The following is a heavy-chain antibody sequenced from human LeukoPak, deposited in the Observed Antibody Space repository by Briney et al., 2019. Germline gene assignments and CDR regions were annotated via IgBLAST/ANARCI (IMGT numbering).Heavy chain of an antibody. D-gene: IGHD3-9*01. CDR3: ARHDGPYYDILTGYYTDYYYYGMDV. CDR1: GGSIRSSSYY. V-gene: IGHV4-39*01. Sequence: SETLSLSCTVSGGSIRSSSYYWGWIRQPPGKGLEWIGSIYYSGSTYYNPSLKSRVTISVDTSKNQFSLKLSSVTAADTAVYYCARHDGPYYDILTGYYTDYYYYGMDVWGQGTTVTVSS. CDR2: IYYSGST. J-gene: IGHJ6*02.